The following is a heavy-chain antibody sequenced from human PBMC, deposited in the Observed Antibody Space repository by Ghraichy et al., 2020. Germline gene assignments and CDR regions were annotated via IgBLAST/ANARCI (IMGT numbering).Heavy chain of an antibody. V-gene: IGHV3-30*02. CDR2: IRYDGSNK. CDR1: GFTFSSYG. Sequence: GGSLRLSCAASGFTFSSYGMHWVRQAPGKGLEWVAFIRYDGSNKYYADSVKGRFTISRDNSKNTLYLQMNSLRAEDTAVYYCAKDLWYYDSSGHTSPPCFQHWGQGTLVTVSS. J-gene: IGHJ1*01. CDR3: AKDLWYYDSSGHTSPPCFQH. D-gene: IGHD3-22*01.